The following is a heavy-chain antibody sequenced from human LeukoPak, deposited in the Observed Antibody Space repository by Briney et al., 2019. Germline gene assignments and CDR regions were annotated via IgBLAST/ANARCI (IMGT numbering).Heavy chain of an antibody. J-gene: IGHJ4*02. Sequence: GSLRLSCAASGFTFSSYGMHWVRQAPGKGPDWVAAVLSDGNKKYSADSVKGRFTISKDNSRNTLYLQMNSLRADDTAMYYCTRGKAKGQSSSWPFDYWGQGTLVTVSS. D-gene: IGHD6-13*01. CDR2: VLSDGNKK. CDR3: TRGKAKGQSSSWPFDY. V-gene: IGHV3-30*03. CDR1: GFTFSSYG.